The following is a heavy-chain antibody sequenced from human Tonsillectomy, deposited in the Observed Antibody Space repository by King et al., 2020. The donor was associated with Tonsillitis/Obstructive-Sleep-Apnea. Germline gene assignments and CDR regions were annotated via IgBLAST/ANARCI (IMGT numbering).Heavy chain of an antibody. CDR1: VVSLSTSGGG. Sequence: TLKESGPTLVKPTQTLTLTCTFSVVSLSTSGGGVGWIRQPPGKALELLAIIYLDDYKRYSPSLKSRLTITKDTSKNQVVLTMTNLDPVDTATYYCAHGSEHLGYFDYWGQGTLVTVSS. V-gene: IGHV2-5*02. D-gene: IGHD6-19*01. CDR3: AHGSEHLGYFDY. J-gene: IGHJ4*02. CDR2: IYLDDYK.